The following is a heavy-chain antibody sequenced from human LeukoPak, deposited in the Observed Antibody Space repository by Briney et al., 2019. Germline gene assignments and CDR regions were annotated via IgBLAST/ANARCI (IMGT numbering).Heavy chain of an antibody. V-gene: IGHV3-33*01. CDR1: EFSFTTNG. J-gene: IGHJ4*02. CDR3: ARDWKTNSFDY. CDR2: IYYDGSNI. Sequence: GGSLRLSCAASEFSFTTNGMHWVRQAPGKGLEWVAFIYYDGSNIYYADYVKGRFTISRDISKNTLYLQMDSLRAEDTAIYYCARDWKTNSFDYWGQGTLVTVSS. D-gene: IGHD1-1*01.